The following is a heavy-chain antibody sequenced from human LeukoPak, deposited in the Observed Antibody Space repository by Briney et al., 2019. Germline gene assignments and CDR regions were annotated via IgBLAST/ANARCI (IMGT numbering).Heavy chain of an antibody. CDR1: GFTFSGSA. Sequence: GGSLRLSCAASGFTFSGSALHWVRQASGKGLEWVGRIRSKANSYATAYAASVKGRFTISRDDSKNTAYLQMNSLKTEDTAVYYCTSDSGSYFHYFDYWGQGTLVTVSS. V-gene: IGHV3-73*01. D-gene: IGHD1-26*01. CDR2: IRSKANSYAT. CDR3: TSDSGSYFHYFDY. J-gene: IGHJ4*02.